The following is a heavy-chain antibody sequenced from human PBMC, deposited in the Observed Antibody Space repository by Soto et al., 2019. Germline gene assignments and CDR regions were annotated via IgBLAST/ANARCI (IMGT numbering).Heavy chain of an antibody. CDR2: MNHSGST. Sequence: QVQLQQWGAGLLKPSETLSLTCAVYGGSFSGYYWSWIRQPPGKGLEWIGEMNHSGSTNYNPSLTSRVTISAVMSKNQFSLKLSSVTAADTAVYYCARGQAAAGSYYYYYYYMDVWGKGTTVTVSS. V-gene: IGHV4-34*01. D-gene: IGHD6-13*01. J-gene: IGHJ6*03. CDR1: GGSFSGYY. CDR3: ARGQAAAGSYYYYYYYMDV.